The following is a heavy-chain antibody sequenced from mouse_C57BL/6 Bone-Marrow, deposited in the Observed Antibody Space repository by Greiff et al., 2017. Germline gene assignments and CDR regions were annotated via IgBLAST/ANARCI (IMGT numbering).Heavy chain of an antibody. J-gene: IGHJ3*01. D-gene: IGHD2-4*01. CDR3: AAYDYDAY. V-gene: IGHV1-69*01. Sequence: QVQLQQPGAELVMPGASVKLSCKASGYTFTSYWMHWVKQRPGQSLEWIGEIDPSDSYTNYNQKFKGKSTLTVDKSSSTAYMQLSSLTSEDSAVYYCAAYDYDAYWGQGTLVTVSA. CDR1: GYTFTSYW. CDR2: IDPSDSYT.